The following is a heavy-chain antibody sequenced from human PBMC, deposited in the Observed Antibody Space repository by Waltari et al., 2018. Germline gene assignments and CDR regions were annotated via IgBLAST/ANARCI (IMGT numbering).Heavy chain of an antibody. D-gene: IGHD2-2*01. J-gene: IGHJ6*03. CDR2: IYTRGRT. CDR3: ARGLGYCSSTSCYYYYYYMDV. Sequence: QVQLQESGPGLVKPSETLSLTCTVSGGSISIYYWSWIRQPAGKGLEGIGRIYTRGRTNYTPSLKSRVTMSVDTSKNQCSLKLSSVTAADTAVYYCARGLGYCSSTSCYYYYYYMDVWGKGTTVTISS. CDR1: GGSISIYY. V-gene: IGHV4-4*07.